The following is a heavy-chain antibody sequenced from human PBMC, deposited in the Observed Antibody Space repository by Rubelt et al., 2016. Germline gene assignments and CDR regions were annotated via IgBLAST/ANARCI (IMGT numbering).Heavy chain of an antibody. CDR3: ARGAAVAGGTPDY. V-gene: IGHV4-39*07. CDR2: SGST. J-gene: IGHJ4*02. Sequence: SGSTYYNPSLKSRVTTSVDTSKNQFSLKLSSVTAADTAVYYCARGAAVAGGTPDYWGQGTLVTVSS. D-gene: IGHD6-19*01.